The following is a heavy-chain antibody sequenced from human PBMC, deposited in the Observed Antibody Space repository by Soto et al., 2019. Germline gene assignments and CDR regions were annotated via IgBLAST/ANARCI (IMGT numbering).Heavy chain of an antibody. CDR2: TYSGGTT. CDR3: AREFRTSGSRDAFDI. Sequence: EVQLVESGGGLVQPGGSLRLSCAASGFTVSSNYMSWVRQATGKGLEWVSVTYSGGTTYYADSVKGRFIISRDNSKNTLDLQMNSLRAEDTAVYYCAREFRTSGSRDAFDIGGQGTMVTVSS. J-gene: IGHJ3*02. CDR1: GFTVSSNY. V-gene: IGHV3-66*01. D-gene: IGHD1-26*01.